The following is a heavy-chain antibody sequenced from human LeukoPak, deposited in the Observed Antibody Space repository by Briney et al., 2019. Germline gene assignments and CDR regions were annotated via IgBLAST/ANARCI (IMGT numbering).Heavy chain of an antibody. CDR2: ISWDGGST. CDR1: GFTFDDYA. V-gene: IGHV3-43D*03. D-gene: IGHD6-19*01. J-gene: IGHJ4*02. CDR3: AKDSRYSSNFDY. Sequence: GGSLRLSCAASGFTFDDYAMHWVRQAPGKGLEWVSLISWDGGSTYYADSVKGRFTISRDNAKNTLYLQMNSLRAEDTAVYYCAKDSRYSSNFDYWGQGTLVTVSS.